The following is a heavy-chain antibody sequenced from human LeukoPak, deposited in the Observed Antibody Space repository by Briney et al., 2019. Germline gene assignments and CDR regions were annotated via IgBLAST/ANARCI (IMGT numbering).Heavy chain of an antibody. V-gene: IGHV4-59*01. CDR1: GGSISSYY. CDR3: ARRGYDILTGYYYYYYYMDV. Sequence: SVTLSLTCTVSGGSISSYYWSWIRQPPGKGLEWIGYIYYSGSTNYNPSLKSRVTISVDTSKNQFSLKLSSVTAADTAVYYCARRGYDILTGYYYYYYYMDVWGKGTTVTVSS. CDR2: IYYSGST. D-gene: IGHD3-9*01. J-gene: IGHJ6*03.